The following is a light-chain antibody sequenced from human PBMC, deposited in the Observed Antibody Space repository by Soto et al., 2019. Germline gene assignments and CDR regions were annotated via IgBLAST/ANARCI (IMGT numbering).Light chain of an antibody. J-gene: IGKJ5*01. CDR2: NAS. CDR1: QSVSTF. V-gene: IGKV3-11*01. Sequence: EIVLTQSPATLSLSPGERAILSCRASQSVSTFLAWFQQKPGQPPRLLIYNASNRTTGIPARFSGSGSRTDFTLTISSLEPEDFAVYYCQQRGDWPPITFGQGTRLEIK. CDR3: QQRGDWPPIT.